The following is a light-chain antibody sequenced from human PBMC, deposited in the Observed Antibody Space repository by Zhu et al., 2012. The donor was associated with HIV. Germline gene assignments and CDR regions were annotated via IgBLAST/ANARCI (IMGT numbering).Light chain of an antibody. V-gene: IGKV3-11*01. CDR2: DAT. J-gene: IGKJ4*01. CDR1: QSASIF. CDR3: QQRRNWPLT. Sequence: IVLTQSPATLSLSPGERATLSCRASQSASIFVAWCQQRPGQAPRLLIYDATKRATGIPARFSGSGSGTDFTLTISSLEPEDFALYYCQQRRNWPLTFGGGTRVEIK.